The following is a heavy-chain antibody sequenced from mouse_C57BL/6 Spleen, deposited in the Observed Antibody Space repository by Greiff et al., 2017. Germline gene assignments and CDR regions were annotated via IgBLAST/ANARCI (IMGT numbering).Heavy chain of an antibody. J-gene: IGHJ4*01. D-gene: IGHD2-1*01. CDR1: GFSLTSYG. Sequence: QVHVKQSGPGLVQPSQSLSITCTVSGFSLTSYGVHWVRQSPGKGLEWLGVIWRGGSTDYNAAFMSRLSITKDNSKSQVFFKMNSLQADDTAIYYCAKKFGNYGLYAMDYWGQGTSVTVSS. CDR3: AKKFGNYGLYAMDY. V-gene: IGHV2-5*01. CDR2: IWRGGST.